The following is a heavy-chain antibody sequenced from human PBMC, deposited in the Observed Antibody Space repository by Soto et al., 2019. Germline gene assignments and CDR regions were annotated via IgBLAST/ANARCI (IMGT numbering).Heavy chain of an antibody. CDR1: GFTVSSYG. CDR3: AKDLFGGVIAFEGGGIDY. D-gene: IGHD3-16*02. J-gene: IGHJ4*02. Sequence: QVQLVEYVGDVVQPGRSLRLSCAASGFTVSSYGMHWVRQAPGKGLDWVAVISYDGSNKYYADSVKGRFTISRDNSKNTLYLQMNSLRAEDTAVYYCAKDLFGGVIAFEGGGIDYWGQGTLVTVSS. CDR2: ISYDGSNK. V-gene: IGHV3-30*18.